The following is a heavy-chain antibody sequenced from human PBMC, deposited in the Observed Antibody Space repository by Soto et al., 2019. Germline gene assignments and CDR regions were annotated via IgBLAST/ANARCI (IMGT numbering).Heavy chain of an antibody. Sequence: QLQLQESGPGLVKPSETLSLTCTVSGGSISSSSYYWGWIRQPPGKGLEWIGGIYYSGSTYYNPSLKSRVSKSVDTAKTQFSLKLSSVTAADTAVYYRAGHVSTMFRGVNWCDPWGQGTMVTVS. V-gene: IGHV4-39*01. CDR3: AGHVSTMFRGVNWCDP. CDR2: IYYSGST. D-gene: IGHD3-10*01. J-gene: IGHJ5*02. CDR1: GGSISSSSYY.